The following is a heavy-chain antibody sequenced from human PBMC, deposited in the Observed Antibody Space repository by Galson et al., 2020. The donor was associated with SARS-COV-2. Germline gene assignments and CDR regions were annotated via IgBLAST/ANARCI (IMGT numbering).Heavy chain of an antibody. CDR2: INYNGGT. D-gene: IGHD3-10*01. CDR3: ARRGVGSTKWAFTV. J-gene: IGHJ3*01. V-gene: IGHV4-59*08. Sequence: SETLSLTCTASGGTINYYIRNWIRQPPGKGLEWIGYINYNGGTNYSPSLDSRVTMSLDTSKNPFSLKLTSLTAADTAVYYCARRGVGSTKWAFTVWGQGTMVTVAS. CDR1: GGTINYYI.